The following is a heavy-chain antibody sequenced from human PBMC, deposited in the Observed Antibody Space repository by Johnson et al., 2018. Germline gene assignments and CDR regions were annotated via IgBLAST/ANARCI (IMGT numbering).Heavy chain of an antibody. V-gene: IGHV3-30*18. CDR2: ISTDGSNK. Sequence: VQLVESGGGVVQPGRSLRLSCSASGFTFRTSGLHWVRQAPGKGLEWVAFISTDGSNKNHADSVRGRFTISRDNSKNTLYLQMSSLRPDDTAVYYCAKDDRDNHYWVQGTLVTVSS. D-gene: IGHD1-1*01. J-gene: IGHJ4*02. CDR1: GFTFRTSG. CDR3: AKDDRDNHY.